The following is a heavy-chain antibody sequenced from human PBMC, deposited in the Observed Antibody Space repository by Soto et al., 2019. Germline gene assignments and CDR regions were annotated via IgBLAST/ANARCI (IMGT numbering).Heavy chain of an antibody. CDR3: ARGSDPLGW. V-gene: IGHV1-18*01. Sequence: QVQLVQSGAEVKKPGASVKVSCKASGYTFTNYGITWVRQAPGQGLERMGWINPYNAKTNSAQKFQGRVSMTTDTSSSTAYMEVLSLRSDDTAIYYCARGSDPLGWWGQGTLVTVSS. CDR2: INPYNAKT. D-gene: IGHD6-19*01. CDR1: GYTFTNYG. J-gene: IGHJ4*02.